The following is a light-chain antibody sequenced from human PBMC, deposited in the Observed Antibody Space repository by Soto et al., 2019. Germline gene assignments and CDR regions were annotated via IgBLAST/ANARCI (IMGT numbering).Light chain of an antibody. CDR1: QSLLHSNGYNY. V-gene: IGKV2-28*01. J-gene: IGKJ1*01. Sequence: DIVMTQSPLSLPVTPGEPASISCRSSQSLLHSNGYNYLDWYLQKPGQSPQLLIYLGSNRASGVPDRFSGSGSGTDFTLKISRVEAEDVGVYYCQEYLQWPPGMFGQGTKVDIK. CDR2: LGS. CDR3: QEYLQWPPGM.